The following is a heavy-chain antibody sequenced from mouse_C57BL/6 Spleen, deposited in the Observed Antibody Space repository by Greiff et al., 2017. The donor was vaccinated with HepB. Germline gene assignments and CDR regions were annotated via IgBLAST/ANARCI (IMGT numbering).Heavy chain of an antibody. J-gene: IGHJ2*01. CDR1: GYTFTSYW. V-gene: IGHV1-64*01. Sequence: QVQLQQPGAELVKPGASVKLSCKASGYTFTSYWMHWVKQRPGQGLEWIGMIHPNSGSTNYNEKFKSKATLTVDKSSSTAYMQLSSLTSEDSAVYYCARRVYYGSSYDYFDYWGQGTTLTVSS. CDR3: ARRVYYGSSYDYFDY. CDR2: IHPNSGST. D-gene: IGHD1-1*01.